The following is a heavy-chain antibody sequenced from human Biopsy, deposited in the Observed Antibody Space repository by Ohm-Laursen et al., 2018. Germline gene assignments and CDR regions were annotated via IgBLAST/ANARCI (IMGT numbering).Heavy chain of an antibody. J-gene: IGHJ3*02. Sequence: ASVKVSCKASGYTFTDYSLHWVRQAPGQGLEWIGWVNPNSGTTNYAQKFQGRVTMTSDTSISTAYIELRRLISDDTAVYFCARDRMVTIITLVRADTFDIWGQGTLVSVSS. CDR2: VNPNSGTT. CDR1: GYTFTDYS. D-gene: IGHD3-10*01. CDR3: ARDRMVTIITLVRADTFDI. V-gene: IGHV1-2*02.